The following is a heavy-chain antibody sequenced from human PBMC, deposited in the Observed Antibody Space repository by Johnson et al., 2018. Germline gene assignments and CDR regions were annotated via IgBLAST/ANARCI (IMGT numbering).Heavy chain of an antibody. CDR2: ISYDGSNK. Sequence: QVQLVESGGGVVQPGRSLRLSCAASGFTFSSYGMHWVRQVPGKGLEWVAVISYDGSNKYYAESVKGRFTISRDNAKNSLYLQMNSLRAEDTAVYYCATDERRGNDPYFQHWGHGTLVTASS. J-gene: IGHJ1*01. CDR1: GFTFSSYG. D-gene: IGHD1-1*01. CDR3: ATDERRGNDPYFQH. V-gene: IGHV3-30*03.